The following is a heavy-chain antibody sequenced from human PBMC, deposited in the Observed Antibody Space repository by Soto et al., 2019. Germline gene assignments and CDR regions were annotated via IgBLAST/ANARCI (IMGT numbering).Heavy chain of an antibody. CDR2: ITPFSGDV. V-gene: IGHV1-45*02. D-gene: IGHD3-10*01. J-gene: IGHJ3*02. Sequence: SVKVSCKALGNTFTYRYLHWVRQAPGQALDWMGWITPFSGDVHYAQKFQERVTITRDRSASTAYMELSSLRSEDTAVYYCARDSPITMVRGVIIMAFDIWGQGTMVTVSS. CDR1: GNTFTYRY. CDR3: ARDSPITMVRGVIIMAFDI.